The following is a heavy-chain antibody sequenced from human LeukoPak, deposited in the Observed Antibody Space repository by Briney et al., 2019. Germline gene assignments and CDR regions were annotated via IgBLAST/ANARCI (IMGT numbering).Heavy chain of an antibody. CDR2: IYYSGST. Sequence: KSSDTVSLTCTVSGRSISSYYWIWMRQPRGKGLEWIGYIYYSGSTNYHPSLKSRLTISVDTSKNQFSLKLSSVTAADTAVYYCARGVPWKPSFDYWGQRTLVTVSS. V-gene: IGHV4-59*07. CDR3: ARGVPWKPSFDY. J-gene: IGHJ4*02. CDR1: GRSISSYY. D-gene: IGHD1-1*01.